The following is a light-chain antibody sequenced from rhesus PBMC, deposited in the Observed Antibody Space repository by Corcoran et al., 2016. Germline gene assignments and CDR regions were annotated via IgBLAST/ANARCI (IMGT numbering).Light chain of an antibody. J-gene: IGKJ1*01. V-gene: IGKV3-24*01. CDR3: LQHSNWPWT. CDR1: QSVGRN. Sequence: EIVMTQSPATLSRSPGERTTPSCRASQSVGRNLAWYQQKPRQSPRLLFYGATLRATGIPDRFSGSGSGPDFTPALSSLGPEDIADYYFLQHSNWPWTFGQGTKVEIE. CDR2: GAT.